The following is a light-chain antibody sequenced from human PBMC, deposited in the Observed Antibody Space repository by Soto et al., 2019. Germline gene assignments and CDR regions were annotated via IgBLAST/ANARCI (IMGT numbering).Light chain of an antibody. CDR3: QQYGSSPPYT. Sequence: EIMLTQSPGTLSLSPGERATLSCRASQSVSSNYLAWYQQKFGQAPRLLIYGASSRATGIPDRFSGSGSGTDFTLTISRLEPEYFAVYYCQQYGSSPPYTFGQGTKLEIK. CDR1: QSVSSNY. J-gene: IGKJ2*01. V-gene: IGKV3-20*01. CDR2: GAS.